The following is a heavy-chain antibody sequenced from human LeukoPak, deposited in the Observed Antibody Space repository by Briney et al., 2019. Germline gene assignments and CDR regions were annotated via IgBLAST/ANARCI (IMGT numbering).Heavy chain of an antibody. J-gene: IGHJ4*02. V-gene: IGHV3-23*05. CDR1: GFTFSAYA. Sequence: GGSLRLSCEASGFTFSAYAMTWVRQAPGKGLEWVSSIGSDNKPHYSESVKGRFTISRDNSKNTLYLRMNTLRAEDTAVYYCAKRSDYGDDSNYFDYWGQGTLVTVSS. D-gene: IGHD4-23*01. CDR2: IGSDNKP. CDR3: AKRSDYGDDSNYFDY.